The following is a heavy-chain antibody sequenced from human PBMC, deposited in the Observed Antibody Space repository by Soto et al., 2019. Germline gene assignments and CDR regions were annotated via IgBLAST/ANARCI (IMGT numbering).Heavy chain of an antibody. J-gene: IGHJ1*01. V-gene: IGHV3-74*01. Sequence: EVQLVESGGGLVQPGGSLRLSCAASGFTFSSYWMHWVRQAPGKGLVWVSSISTDASSTSYADPVKGRFTISRDNAKNTVYPQMNSGRAEDTSVYYCARLPNKSPQNWGQGTLVIVSP. CDR1: GFTFSSYW. CDR3: ARLPNKSPQN. CDR2: ISTDASST.